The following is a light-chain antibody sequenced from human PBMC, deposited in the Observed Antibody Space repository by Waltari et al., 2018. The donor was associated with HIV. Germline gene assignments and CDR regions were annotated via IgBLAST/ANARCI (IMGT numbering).Light chain of an antibody. Sequence: QSALTQPASVSGSPGQSITISCTGTSSDVGGYNFVSWYQQHPGTAPKHMIYEVSNLPSGVSSRFSGSKSGDTASLTISGLQAEDEADYYCSSYTSSSSYVFGTGTKVTVL. V-gene: IGLV2-14*01. CDR2: EVS. CDR1: SSDVGGYNF. J-gene: IGLJ1*01. CDR3: SSYTSSSSYV.